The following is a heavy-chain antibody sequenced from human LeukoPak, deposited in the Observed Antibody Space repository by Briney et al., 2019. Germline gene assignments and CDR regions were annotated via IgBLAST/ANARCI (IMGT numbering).Heavy chain of an antibody. CDR1: GGSISSYY. CDR2: IYTSGST. V-gene: IGHV4-4*07. Sequence: PSETLSLTCTVSGGSISSYYWSWIRQPAGKGLERIGRIYTSGSTNYNPSLKSRVTMSVDTSKNQFSLKLSSVTAADTAVYYCARIAARPEGHNWFDPWGQGTLVTVSS. D-gene: IGHD6-6*01. CDR3: ARIAARPEGHNWFDP. J-gene: IGHJ5*02.